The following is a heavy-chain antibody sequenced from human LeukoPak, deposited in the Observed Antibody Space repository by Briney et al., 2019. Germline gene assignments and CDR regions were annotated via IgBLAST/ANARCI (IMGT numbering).Heavy chain of an antibody. V-gene: IGHV3-48*03. J-gene: IGHJ4*02. D-gene: IGHD2-15*01. CDR3: ARYFSSTGYCSGGSCYRCFDY. CDR2: ISSSGSTT. CDR1: GFTFSSYE. Sequence: PGGSLRLSCAASGFTFSSYEMNWVRQAPGKGLEWVSYISSSGSTTYYADSVKGRFTISRDNSKNTLYLQMNSLRAEDTAVYYCARYFSSTGYCSGGSCYRCFDYWGQGALVTVSS.